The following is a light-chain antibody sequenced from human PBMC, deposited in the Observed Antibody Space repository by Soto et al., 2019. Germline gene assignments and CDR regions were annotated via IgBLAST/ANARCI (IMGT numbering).Light chain of an antibody. V-gene: IGLV3-21*01. CDR2: DDS. Sequence: SYELTQPPSVSVAPGETARITCGGNNIGRKSVHWYHQQPGQAPVLVIYDDSDRPSGIPERFSGSNSGNTATLTITRVEAGDEADYYCQLWDSNLDHSVFGGGTKLTVL. J-gene: IGLJ2*01. CDR1: NIGRKS. CDR3: QLWDSNLDHSV.